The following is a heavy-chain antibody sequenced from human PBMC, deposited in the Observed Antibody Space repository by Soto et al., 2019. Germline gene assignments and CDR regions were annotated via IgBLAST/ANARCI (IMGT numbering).Heavy chain of an antibody. CDR3: ARDFMLLRLGAPGY. V-gene: IGHV3-21*01. J-gene: IGHJ4*02. CDR2: ISSSSSYI. Sequence: PGGSLRLSCAASVFTFSSYGMHWVRQAPGKGLEWVSSISSSSSYIYYADSVKGRFTISRDNAKNSLYLQMNSLRAEDTAVYYCARDFMLLRLGAPGYWGQGTLVTVSS. CDR1: VFTFSSYG. D-gene: IGHD3-16*01.